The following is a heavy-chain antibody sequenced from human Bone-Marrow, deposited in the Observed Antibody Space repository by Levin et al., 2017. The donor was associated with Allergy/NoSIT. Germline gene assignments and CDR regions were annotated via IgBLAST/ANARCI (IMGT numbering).Heavy chain of an antibody. CDR1: GFTFSSYG. J-gene: IGHJ3*02. V-gene: IGHV3-33*01. Sequence: GESLKISCAASGFTFSSYGMHWVRQAPGKGLEWVAVIWYDGSNKYYADSVKGRFTISRDNSKNTLYLQMNSLRAEDTAVYYCGTTVTTIDAFDIWGQGTMVTVSS. D-gene: IGHD4-17*01. CDR3: GTTVTTIDAFDI. CDR2: IWYDGSNK.